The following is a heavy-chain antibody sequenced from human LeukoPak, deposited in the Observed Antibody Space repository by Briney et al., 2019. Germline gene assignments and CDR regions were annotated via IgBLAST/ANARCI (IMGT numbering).Heavy chain of an antibody. Sequence: GGSLRLSCAASGFTFSSYAMHWVRQAPGKGLEWVAVISYDGSNKYYADSVKGRFTISRDNSKNTLYLQMNSLRAEDTAVYYCARSYYQLLLGDYWGQGTLVTVSS. D-gene: IGHD2-2*01. CDR1: GFTFSSYA. CDR2: ISYDGSNK. CDR3: ARSYYQLLLGDY. J-gene: IGHJ4*02. V-gene: IGHV3-30-3*01.